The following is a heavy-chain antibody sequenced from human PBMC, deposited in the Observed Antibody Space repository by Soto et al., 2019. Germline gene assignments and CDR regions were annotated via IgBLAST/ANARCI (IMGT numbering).Heavy chain of an antibody. CDR1: GYTFTSYG. D-gene: IGHD3-16*01. CDR3: ARELGGWGDY. CDR2: ISAYNGNT. V-gene: IGHV1-18*01. J-gene: IGHJ4*02. Sequence: QVQLVQCGAEVKKPGASVKVSCKASGYTFTSYGISWVRQAPGQGLEWMGWISAYNGNTNYAQKLQGRGTMTTDTSASKANTGLRSLRSHDTAVYYCARELGGWGDYWGQGTLVTVSS.